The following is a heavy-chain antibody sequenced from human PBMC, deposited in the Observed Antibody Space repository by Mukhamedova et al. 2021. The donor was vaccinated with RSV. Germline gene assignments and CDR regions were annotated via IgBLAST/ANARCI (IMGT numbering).Heavy chain of an antibody. CDR3: ARGVGATID. J-gene: IGHJ4*02. Sequence: GRIYTSGSTNYNPSLKSRVTMSVDTSKNQFSLKLSSVTAADTAVYYCARGVGATIDWGQETLVTVSS. V-gene: IGHV4-4*07. D-gene: IGHD1-26*01. CDR2: IYTSGST.